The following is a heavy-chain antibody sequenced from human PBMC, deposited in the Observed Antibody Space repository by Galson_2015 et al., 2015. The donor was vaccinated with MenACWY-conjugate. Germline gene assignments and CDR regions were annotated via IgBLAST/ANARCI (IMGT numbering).Heavy chain of an antibody. J-gene: IGHJ3*01. CDR3: AHSPYCSTTGCYAARAFDV. CDR1: GFSLSTSRVG. CDR2: LYWDDDK. Sequence: PALVQPTQPLTLTCTFSGFSLSTSRVGVGWIRQPPGQALEWLSLLYWDDDKRYSPSLKSRLTITKDTSKNQMVLSMTNMDPVDTATYYCAHSPYCSTTGCYAARAFDVWGQGTVVTVSS. D-gene: IGHD2-2*01. V-gene: IGHV2-5*02.